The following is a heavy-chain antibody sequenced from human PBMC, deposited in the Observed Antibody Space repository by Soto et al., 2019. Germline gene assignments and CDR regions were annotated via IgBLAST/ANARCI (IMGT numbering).Heavy chain of an antibody. CDR1: GFPFSSYW. CDR2: IKQDGSEK. Sequence: PGGSLRLSCAASGFPFSSYWMSWVRQAPGKGLEWVANIKQDGSEKYYVDSVKGRFTISRDNAKNSLYLQMNSLRAEDTAVYYCARAPREAALDYWGQGTLVTVS. D-gene: IGHD2-15*01. V-gene: IGHV3-7*01. CDR3: ARAPREAALDY. J-gene: IGHJ4*02.